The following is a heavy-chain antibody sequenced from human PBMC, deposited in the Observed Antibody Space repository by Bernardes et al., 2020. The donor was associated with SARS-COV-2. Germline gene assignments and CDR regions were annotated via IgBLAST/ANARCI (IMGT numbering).Heavy chain of an antibody. CDR2: LNPNVGGT. Sequence: ASVKVSCMASGYTFSDYYLHFIRQAPGQGFEWMGWLNPNVGGTYSAQKFQGRVTLTWQTPISTAYMELSELTHDDTAVYYCARGGFFDFWSSYPDYWGQGTLVTVSS. J-gene: IGHJ4*02. CDR1: GYTFSDYY. CDR3: ARGGFFDFWSSYPDY. V-gene: IGHV1-2*02. D-gene: IGHD3-3*01.